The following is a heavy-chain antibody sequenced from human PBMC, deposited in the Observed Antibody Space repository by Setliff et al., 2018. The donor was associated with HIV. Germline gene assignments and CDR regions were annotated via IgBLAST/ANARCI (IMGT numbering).Heavy chain of an antibody. CDR3: ARSPAAEGY. CDR2: IFGSGAT. V-gene: IGHV4-39*01. J-gene: IGHJ4*02. CDR1: GGSISSSSLY. Sequence: SETLSLTCTVSGGSISSSSLYWGWIRQPPGKGLQWIGSIFGSGATYYNASLRSRVTMSVDTSKNQFSLKLRSVTAADTAVYYCARSPAAEGYWGQGTLVTVSS. D-gene: IGHD6-13*01.